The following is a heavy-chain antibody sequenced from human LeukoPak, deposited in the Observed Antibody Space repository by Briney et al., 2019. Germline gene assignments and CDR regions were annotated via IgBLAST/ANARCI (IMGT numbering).Heavy chain of an antibody. J-gene: IGHJ6*02. D-gene: IGHD2-15*01. CDR1: GFTFSSYG. Sequence: QPGRSLRLSCAASGFTFSSYGMHWVRQAPGKGLEWVAVISYDGSNKYYADSVKGRFTISRDNSKNTLYLQMNSPRAEDTAVYYCAKNLYCGGGSCYPSALGMDVWGQGTTVTVSS. CDR2: ISYDGSNK. CDR3: AKNLYCGGGSCYPSALGMDV. V-gene: IGHV3-30*18.